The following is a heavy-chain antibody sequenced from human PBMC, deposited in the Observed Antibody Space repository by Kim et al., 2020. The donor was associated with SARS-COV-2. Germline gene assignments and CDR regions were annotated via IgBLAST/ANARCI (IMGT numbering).Heavy chain of an antibody. V-gene: IGHV3-74*01. CDR3: AGVRSGYVHVSYH. CDR2: LNGSSSWT. J-gene: IGHJ1*01. CDR1: GFTFSTYC. Sequence: GGSLRLSCAASGFTFSTYCLHWIRQAPGKGLVWVSRLNGSSSWTNYADSVKGRFTTSRDNAKNTLYLQMNSLRAEDTAVYYCAGVRSGYVHVSYHWDQ. D-gene: IGHD3-3*01.